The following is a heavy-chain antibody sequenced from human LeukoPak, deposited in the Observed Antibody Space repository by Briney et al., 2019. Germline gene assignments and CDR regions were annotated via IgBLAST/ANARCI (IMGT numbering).Heavy chain of an antibody. V-gene: IGHV5-51*01. Sequence: GESLKISCKGSGYSFTSYWIGWVRQMPGKGLEWMGIIYPGDSDTRYSPSFQGQVTISADKSISTAYLQWSSLKASDTAMYYCARQRYGLLVVPAASDAFDIWGQGTMVTVSS. CDR2: IYPGDSDT. CDR3: ARQRYGLLVVPAASDAFDI. D-gene: IGHD2-2*01. J-gene: IGHJ3*02. CDR1: GYSFTSYW.